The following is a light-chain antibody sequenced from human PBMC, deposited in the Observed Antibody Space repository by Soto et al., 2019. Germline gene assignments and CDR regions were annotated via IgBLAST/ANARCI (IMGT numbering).Light chain of an antibody. CDR3: CSYAGSSTYV. CDR1: SSDVGSYNL. CDR2: EGS. J-gene: IGLJ6*01. V-gene: IGLV2-23*01. Sequence: QSVLTQPASVSGSPGQSITISCTGTSSDVGSYNLVSWYQQHPGKAPKLMLYEGSKRPSGVSNRFSGSKSGNTASLTISGLQAEDEGDYYCCSYAGSSTYVFGTGTQLTVL.